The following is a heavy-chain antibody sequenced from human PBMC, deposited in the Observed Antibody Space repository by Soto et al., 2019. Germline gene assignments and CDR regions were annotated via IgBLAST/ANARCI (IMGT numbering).Heavy chain of an antibody. V-gene: IGHV3-49*04. CDR3: SGAESPDAAYFSLY. J-gene: IGHJ1*01. D-gene: IGHD6-25*01. CDR2: IRDQSYQETT. CDR1: GLRFYCFA. Sequence: GGTLRRSCTGSGLRFYCFARNWVRQTPGKWPECLGRIRDQSYQETTEYAAAVKGRFTISRGTSNGIAYLQINSLNIDHSAAYYCSGAESPDAAYFSLYWGQGTPVTVS.